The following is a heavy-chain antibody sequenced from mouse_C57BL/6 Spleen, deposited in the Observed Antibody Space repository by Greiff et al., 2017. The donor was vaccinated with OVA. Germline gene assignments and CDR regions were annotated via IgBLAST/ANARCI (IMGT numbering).Heavy chain of an antibody. CDR1: GYAFSSSW. Sequence: QVQLQQSGPELVKPGASVKISCKASGYAFSSSWMNWVKQRPGKGLEWIGRIYPGDGDTNYNGKFKGKATLTADKSSSTAYMQLSSLTSEDSAVYFCARWGDPFYWYFDVWGTGTTVTVSS. D-gene: IGHD3-3*01. J-gene: IGHJ1*03. CDR2: IYPGDGDT. V-gene: IGHV1-82*01. CDR3: ARWGDPFYWYFDV.